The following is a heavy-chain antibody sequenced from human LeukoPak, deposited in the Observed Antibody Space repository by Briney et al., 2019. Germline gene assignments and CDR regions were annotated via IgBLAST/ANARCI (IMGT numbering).Heavy chain of an antibody. Sequence: GGSLRLSCEASGFTFSSYSMNWVRQAPGKGLEWVSSISGSYSHIYYVDSVKGRFTISRDNAKNSLYLQMNSLRAEDMAVYYCARALTFYYASGSSLCDYWGQGTLVTVSS. CDR3: ARALTFYYASGSSLCDY. J-gene: IGHJ4*02. V-gene: IGHV3-21*01. CDR1: GFTFSSYS. D-gene: IGHD3-10*01. CDR2: ISGSYSHI.